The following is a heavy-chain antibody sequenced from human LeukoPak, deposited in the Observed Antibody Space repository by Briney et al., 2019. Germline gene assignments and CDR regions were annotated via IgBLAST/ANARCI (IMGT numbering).Heavy chain of an antibody. CDR2: INPNSGGT. Sequence: ASVKVSCKASGYTFTGYYMHWVRQAPGQGLGWMGWINPNSGGTNYAQKFQGRVTMTRDTSISTAYMELSRLRSDDTAVYYCASLDVDTATYWFDPWGQGTLVTVSS. CDR3: ASLDVDTATYWFDP. V-gene: IGHV1-2*02. D-gene: IGHD5-18*01. CDR1: GYTFTGYY. J-gene: IGHJ5*02.